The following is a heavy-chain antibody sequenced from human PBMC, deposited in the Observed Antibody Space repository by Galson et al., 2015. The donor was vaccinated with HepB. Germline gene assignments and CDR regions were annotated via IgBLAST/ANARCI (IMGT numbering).Heavy chain of an antibody. Sequence: QSGAEVKKPGESLRISCKGSGYSFTSFWISWVRQMPGKGLEWMGRIHPSDSYTSYSPSFQGHFTISADKSISTAYLQWSSLKASDTAMYYCARWASVGLAVFDTAFDVWGQGTMITVSS. V-gene: IGHV5-10-1*01. CDR1: GYSFTSFW. D-gene: IGHD3-9*01. J-gene: IGHJ3*01. CDR3: ARWASVGLAVFDTAFDV. CDR2: IHPSDSYT.